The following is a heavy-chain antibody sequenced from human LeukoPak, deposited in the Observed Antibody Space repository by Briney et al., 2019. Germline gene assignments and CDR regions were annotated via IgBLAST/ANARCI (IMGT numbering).Heavy chain of an antibody. CDR2: IYTSGST. D-gene: IGHD1-1*01. J-gene: IGHJ6*03. V-gene: IGHV4-4*07. Sequence: SETLSLTCTVSGGSISSYYWSWIRQPAGKGLEWIGRIYTSGSTNYNPSLKSRVTMSVDTSKNQFSLKLSSVTAADTAVYYCARVKGWNDFYYYYMDVWGKGTTVTISS. CDR1: GGSISSYY. CDR3: ARVKGWNDFYYYYMDV.